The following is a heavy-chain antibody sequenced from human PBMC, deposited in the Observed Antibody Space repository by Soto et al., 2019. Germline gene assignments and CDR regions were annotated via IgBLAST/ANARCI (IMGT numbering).Heavy chain of an antibody. CDR3: ARPCGDYGDYPWSLRY. CDR1: GYTFSGYA. Sequence: QVQLAQSGAEVKQPAASVQVSCKASGYTFSGYAMGWVRQAPGQGLEWMGWISAYNGNTDYAQKFQGRVTMTTGTSTRTAYMELRSLTSDDAAVYYCARPCGDYGDYPWSLRYWGQGTLVTVSS. J-gene: IGHJ4*02. D-gene: IGHD4-17*01. V-gene: IGHV1-18*01. CDR2: ISAYNGNT.